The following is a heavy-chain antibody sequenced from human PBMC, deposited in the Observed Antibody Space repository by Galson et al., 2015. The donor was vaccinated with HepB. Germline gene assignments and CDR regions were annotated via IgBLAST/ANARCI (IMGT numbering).Heavy chain of an antibody. CDR2: INGGNGYT. J-gene: IGHJ5*02. Sequence: SVKVSCKASGYNFKTHSIHWVRQVPGQSLEWMGWINGGNGYTKYSQKFQARLTITRDTSANTAYMELSGLTSEDTGVYFCARDRKMSGDDCYFGCEYNWFDPWGQGSLITVSS. CDR3: ARDRKMSGDDCYFGCEYNWFDP. V-gene: IGHV1-3*01. CDR1: GYNFKTHS. D-gene: IGHD2-21*02.